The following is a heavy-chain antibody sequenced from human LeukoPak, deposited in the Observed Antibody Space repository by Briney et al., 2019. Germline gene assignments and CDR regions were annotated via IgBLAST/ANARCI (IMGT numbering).Heavy chain of an antibody. D-gene: IGHD6-13*01. CDR2: ISYDGSNK. V-gene: IGHV3-30*03. Sequence: GGSLRLSCAASGFIFSNYGMHWVRQAPGKGLEWVAVISYDGSNKYYADSVKGRFTISRDNSKNTLYLQMNSLRAEDTAVYYCARSPGIAAAGTVNWNDGYDYWGQGTLVTVSS. J-gene: IGHJ4*02. CDR1: GFIFSNYG. CDR3: ARSPGIAAAGTVNWNDGYDY.